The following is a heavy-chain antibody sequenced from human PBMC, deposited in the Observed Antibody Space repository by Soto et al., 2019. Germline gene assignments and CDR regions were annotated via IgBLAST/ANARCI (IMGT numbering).Heavy chain of an antibody. CDR1: GYTFTGYY. D-gene: IGHD3-16*02. CDR3: ARALGYYYYGMDV. CDR2: INPNSGGT. V-gene: IGHV1-2*02. J-gene: IGHJ6*02. Sequence: ASVKVSCKASGYTFTGYYMHWVRQAPGQRLEWMGWINPNSGGTNYAQKFQGRVTMTRDTSISTAYMELSRLRSDDTAVYYCARALGYYYYGMDVWGQGTTVTVSS.